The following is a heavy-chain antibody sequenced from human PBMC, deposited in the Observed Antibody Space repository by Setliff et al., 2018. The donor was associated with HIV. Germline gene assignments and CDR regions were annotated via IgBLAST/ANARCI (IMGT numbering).Heavy chain of an antibody. CDR2: IYYNGST. Sequence: SETLSLTCTVSGGSISIYYWSWIRQHPGKGLEWIAYIYYNGSTNYNPSLMSRVTISVDTSKNQFSLKLTSVTAADTAVYYCARQPVDTASFDPWGQGTRGTGSS. CDR3: ARQPVDTASFDP. J-gene: IGHJ5*02. CDR1: GGSISIYY. D-gene: IGHD5-18*01. V-gene: IGHV4-59*08.